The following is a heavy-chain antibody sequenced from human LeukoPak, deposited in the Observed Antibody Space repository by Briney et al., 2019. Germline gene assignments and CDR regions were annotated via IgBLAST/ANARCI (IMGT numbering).Heavy chain of an antibody. CDR2: MRSDGSTK. D-gene: IGHD3-22*01. CDR1: GFSFSSYG. Sequence: GGSLRLSCAASGFSFSSYGMHWFRQAPGKGLEWVAYMRSDGSTKYYADSVKGRFTISRDNSKKTLYLQMNSLRPEDTAVYYCAKGYGSSGYYLDYWGQGTLVTVSP. J-gene: IGHJ4*02. V-gene: IGHV3-30*02. CDR3: AKGYGSSGYYLDY.